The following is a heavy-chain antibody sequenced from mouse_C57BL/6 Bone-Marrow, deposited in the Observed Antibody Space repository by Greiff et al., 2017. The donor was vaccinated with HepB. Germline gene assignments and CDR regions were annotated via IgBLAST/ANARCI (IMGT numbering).Heavy chain of an antibody. Sequence: VQLQQPGAELVKPGASVKLSCKASGYTFTSYWMHWVKQRPGQGLEWIGMIHPNSGSTNYNEKFKSKATLTVDKSSSTAYMQLSSLTSEDSAVYYCARDYYGSWDFDVWGTGTTVTVSS. V-gene: IGHV1-64*01. CDR1: GYTFTSYW. D-gene: IGHD1-1*01. CDR3: ARDYYGSWDFDV. J-gene: IGHJ1*03. CDR2: IHPNSGST.